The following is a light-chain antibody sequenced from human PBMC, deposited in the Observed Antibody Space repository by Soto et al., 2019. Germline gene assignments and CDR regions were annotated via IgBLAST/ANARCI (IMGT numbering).Light chain of an antibody. CDR3: QQYGGSPFT. CDR1: RTVRNNY. CDR2: AAS. Sequence: EFVLAQSPGTLSLSRWERATLSCSASRTVRNNYLAWYQQKPGQAPRLLIYAASTRATGVPDRFSGTGSGTDFALTISRLETDDSAVYYCQQYGGSPFTFGPGTKVDI. J-gene: IGKJ3*01. V-gene: IGKV3-20*01.